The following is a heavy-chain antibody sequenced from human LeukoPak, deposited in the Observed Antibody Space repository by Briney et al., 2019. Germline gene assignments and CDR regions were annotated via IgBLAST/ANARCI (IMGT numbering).Heavy chain of an antibody. J-gene: IGHJ6*03. CDR3: ARLARYYYMDV. CDR2: IKQDGSEK. Sequence: PGGSLRLSCAASGFTFSSYWMSWVRQAPEKGLEWVANIKQDGSEKYYVDSVKGRFTISRDNAKNSLYLQMNSLRAEDTAVYYCARLARYYYMDVWGKGTTVTVSS. V-gene: IGHV3-7*01. CDR1: GFTFSSYW.